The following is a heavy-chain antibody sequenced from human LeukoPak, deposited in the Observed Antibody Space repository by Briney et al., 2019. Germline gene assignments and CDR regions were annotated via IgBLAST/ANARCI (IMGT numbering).Heavy chain of an antibody. CDR1: GFSLSTSGVG. Sequence: SGPTLVKPTQTLTLTCTFSGFSLSTSGVGVGWIRQPPGKALEWLALIYWNDDKRYSPSLKSRLTITKDTSKNQVVLTMTNMDPVDTATYYCAHRGRLGHFDWSPGYFDYWGQGTLVTVSS. D-gene: IGHD3-9*01. J-gene: IGHJ4*02. CDR2: IYWNDDK. V-gene: IGHV2-5*01. CDR3: AHRGRLGHFDWSPGYFDY.